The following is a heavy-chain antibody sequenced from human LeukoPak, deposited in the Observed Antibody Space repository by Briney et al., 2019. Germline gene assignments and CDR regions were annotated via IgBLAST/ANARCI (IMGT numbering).Heavy chain of an antibody. CDR3: ARMQKDKDYYYGMDV. CDR2: ISTYNGNT. V-gene: IGHV1-18*04. J-gene: IGHJ6*04. Sequence: ASVKVSCKASGYTFTSYGISLVRQAPGQGLEWMGWISTYNGNTNYAQKLQGRVTMTTDTSTCTAYMELRSLRSDDTAVYYCARMQKDKDYYYGMDVWGKGTTVTVSS. CDR1: GYTFTSYG.